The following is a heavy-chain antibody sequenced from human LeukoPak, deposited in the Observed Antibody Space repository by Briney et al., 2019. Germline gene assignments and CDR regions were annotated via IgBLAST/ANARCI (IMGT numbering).Heavy chain of an antibody. J-gene: IGHJ4*02. CDR3: AKRRGSGGEADVY. CDR2: ISGSGDNT. CDR1: GFTFSNYS. V-gene: IGHV3-23*01. Sequence: GGSLRLSCAVSGFTFSNYSMNWVRQAPGKGLEWVSVISGSGDNTFYADSVKGRFTISRDNSKNTLFLQMNSLRLEDTAVYYCAKRRGSGGEADVYWGQGTLVTVSS. D-gene: IGHD2-21*01.